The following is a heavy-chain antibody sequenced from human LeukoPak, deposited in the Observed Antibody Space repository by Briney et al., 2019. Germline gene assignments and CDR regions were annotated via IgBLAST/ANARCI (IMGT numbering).Heavy chain of an antibody. J-gene: IGHJ4*02. Sequence: SVKASCKASGGTFSSNAISWVRQAPGQGLEWMDAQKFQGRVTITADESTSTAYMELSSLRSEDTAVYYCARASSRRAGSYFEYWGQGTLVTVSS. CDR1: GGTFSSNA. CDR3: ARASSRRAGSYFEY. V-gene: IGHV1-69*01. D-gene: IGHD6-19*01.